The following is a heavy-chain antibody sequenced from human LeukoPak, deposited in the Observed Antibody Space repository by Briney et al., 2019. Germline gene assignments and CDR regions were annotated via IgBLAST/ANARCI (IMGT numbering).Heavy chain of an antibody. Sequence: SETPSLTCTVSGGSISSYYGSWIRQPPGKGLEWIGYIDYRGSTNYNPSLKSRVTISGDTSKNQFSLKLSSVTAADTAVYYCARGTRTLGYFDYWGQGTLVTVSS. J-gene: IGHJ4*02. CDR2: IDYRGST. D-gene: IGHD7-27*01. V-gene: IGHV4-59*01. CDR1: GGSISSYY. CDR3: ARGTRTLGYFDY.